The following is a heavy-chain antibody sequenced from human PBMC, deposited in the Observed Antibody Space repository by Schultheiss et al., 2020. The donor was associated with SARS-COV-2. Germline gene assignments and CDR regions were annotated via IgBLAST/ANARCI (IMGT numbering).Heavy chain of an antibody. Sequence: SETLSLTCAVYGGSFSGYYWSWIRQPPGKGLEWIGYSYYGGSTYYNPSLKSLVTISVDTSKNQFSLKLSSVTAADTAVYYCARLPLYGSGSPSGDYWGQGTLVTVSS. CDR2: SYYGGST. V-gene: IGHV4-59*12. CDR3: ARLPLYGSGSPSGDY. D-gene: IGHD3-10*01. J-gene: IGHJ4*02. CDR1: GGSFSGYY.